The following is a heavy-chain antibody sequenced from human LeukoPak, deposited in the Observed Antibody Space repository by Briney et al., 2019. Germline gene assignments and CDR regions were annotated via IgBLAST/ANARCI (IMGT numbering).Heavy chain of an antibody. CDR3: AREGYCSGDICYHKWFDP. CDR2: INPNSGDT. V-gene: IGHV1-2*02. Sequence: GASVKVSCKASGYTFTGYYMHWVRQAPGQGLEWMGWINPNSGDTHYAQKFQGRVTMTRDTSISTTYMELIRLRSDDAAVYYCAREGYCSGDICYHKWFDPWGQGTLVTVSP. CDR1: GYTFTGYY. J-gene: IGHJ5*02. D-gene: IGHD2-15*01.